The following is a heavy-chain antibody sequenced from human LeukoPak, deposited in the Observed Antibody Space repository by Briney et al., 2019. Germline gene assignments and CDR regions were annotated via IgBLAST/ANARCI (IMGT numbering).Heavy chain of an antibody. J-gene: IGHJ4*02. D-gene: IGHD3-3*01. Sequence: GGSLRLSCAASGFTFRSYGIHWDRQAPGKGLEWVAFIRYDGSKTHYADSVKGRFTISRDNSKNMVYLQMNSLRSEDTAVYYCAKDSHYDFWSGYYTYFDYWGQGTLVTVSS. CDR3: AKDSHYDFWSGYYTYFDY. CDR1: GFTFRSYG. V-gene: IGHV3-30*02. CDR2: IRYDGSKT.